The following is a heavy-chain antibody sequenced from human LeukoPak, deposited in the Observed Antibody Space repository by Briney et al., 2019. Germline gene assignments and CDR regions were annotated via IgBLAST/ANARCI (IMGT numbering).Heavy chain of an antibody. J-gene: IGHJ5*02. CDR2: IYYSGST. V-gene: IGHV4-39*01. CDR3: ARHHYYDRLGFDP. CDR1: GGSISSSSYY. Sequence: SETLSLTCTVSGGSISSSSYYWGWIRRPPGKGLEWIGSIYYSGSTYYNPSLKSRVTISVDTSKNQFSLKLSSVTAADTAVYYCARHHYYDRLGFDPWGQGTLVTVSS. D-gene: IGHD3-22*01.